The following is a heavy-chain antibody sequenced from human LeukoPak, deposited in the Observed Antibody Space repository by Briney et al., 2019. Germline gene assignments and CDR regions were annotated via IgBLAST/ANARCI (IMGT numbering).Heavy chain of an antibody. J-gene: IGHJ4*02. V-gene: IGHV4-34*01. CDR3: ARGLYYGDLLQDY. D-gene: IGHD4-17*01. CDR2: INHSGST. CDR1: GGSFSGYY. Sequence: SETLSLTCAVYGGSFSGYYWSWIRQPPGKGLEWIGEINHSGSTNYNPSLKSRVTISVDTSKSQFSLKLSSVTAADTAVYYCARGLYYGDLLQDYWGQGTLVTVSS.